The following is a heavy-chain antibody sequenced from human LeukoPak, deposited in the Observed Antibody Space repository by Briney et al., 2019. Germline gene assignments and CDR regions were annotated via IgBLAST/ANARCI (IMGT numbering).Heavy chain of an antibody. D-gene: IGHD3-22*01. CDR2: ISGGGTDT. V-gene: IGHV3-23*01. Sequence: GGSLRLSCAASGFTFSSYAMTWVRQAPGKGLEWVSTISGGGTDTYYADSVTGRFTISRDNSKNNFYLQLNSLRAGDTALYYCAKDHYYDSTGSIDYWGQGTLVTVPS. CDR3: AKDHYYDSTGSIDY. CDR1: GFTFSSYA. J-gene: IGHJ4*02.